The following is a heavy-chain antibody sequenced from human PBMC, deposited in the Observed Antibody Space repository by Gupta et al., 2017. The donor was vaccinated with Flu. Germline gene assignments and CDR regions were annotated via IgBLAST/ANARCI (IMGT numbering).Heavy chain of an antibody. D-gene: IGHD2-8*01. CDR3: ARGDVTKGGMDV. CDR1: TFSSYG. CDR2: IWYDGSNK. J-gene: IGHJ6*02. Sequence: TFSSYGMHWVRQAPGKGLEWVAVIWYDGSNKYYADSVKGRFTISRDNSKNTLYLQMNSLRAEDTAVYYCARGDVTKGGMDVWGQGTTVTVSS. V-gene: IGHV3-33*01.